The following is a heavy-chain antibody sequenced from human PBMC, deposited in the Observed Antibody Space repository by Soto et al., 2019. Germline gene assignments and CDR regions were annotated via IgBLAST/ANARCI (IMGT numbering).Heavy chain of an antibody. D-gene: IGHD5-12*01. CDR2: IYYSGST. CDR3: ARRRVATIDY. J-gene: IGHJ4*02. V-gene: IGHV4-39*01. Sequence: SETLSLTCTVSGGSISSSSYYWGWIRQPPGKGLEWIGSIYYSGSTYYNPSLKSRVTISVDTSKNQFSLKLSSVTAADTAVYYCARRRVATIDYWGQGTLVTVSS. CDR1: GGSISSSSYY.